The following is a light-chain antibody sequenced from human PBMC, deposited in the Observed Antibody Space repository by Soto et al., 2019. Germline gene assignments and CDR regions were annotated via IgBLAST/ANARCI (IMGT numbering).Light chain of an antibody. CDR3: QQTYRTPLT. V-gene: IGKV1-39*01. J-gene: IGKJ4*01. CDR2: AAS. Sequence: DIQLTQSPSSLSASVGDRVTITCRASQSISRYLNWYQQKPGKAPKFLIYAASSLQSGVPSRFSGSDSGTNFTLIISSLQPEDFATYYCQQTYRTPLTFGGGTKVDIK. CDR1: QSISRY.